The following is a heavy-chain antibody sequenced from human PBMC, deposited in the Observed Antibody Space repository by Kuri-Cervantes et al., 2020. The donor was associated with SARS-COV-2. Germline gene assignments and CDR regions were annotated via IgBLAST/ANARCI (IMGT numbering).Heavy chain of an antibody. CDR1: GFTFSSYG. V-gene: IGHV3-33*01. CDR3: ARDLAY. D-gene: IGHD3-16*01. J-gene: IGHJ4*02. CDR2: IWHDGSNK. Sequence: SLRLSCAASGFTFSSYGMHWVRQAPGKGLERVAVIWHDGSNKYYADSVKGRFTISRDNSKNTLYLQMNSLRAEDTAVYYCARDLAYSGQGTLVTVSS.